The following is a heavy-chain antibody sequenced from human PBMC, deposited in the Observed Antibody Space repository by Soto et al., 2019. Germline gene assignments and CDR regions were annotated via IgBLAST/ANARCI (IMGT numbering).Heavy chain of an antibody. J-gene: IGHJ6*02. CDR1: GFTFSSYS. V-gene: IGHV3-48*02. D-gene: IGHD3-10*01. CDR2: ISSSSSTI. CDR3: ARTNHLLSPPMARGGTRYYYGMDV. Sequence: PGGSLRLSCAASGFTFSSYSMNWVRQAPGKGLEWVSYISSSSSTIYYADSVKGRFTISRDNAKNSLYLQMNSLRDEDTAVYYCARTNHLLSPPMARGGTRYYYGMDVWGQGTTVTVSS.